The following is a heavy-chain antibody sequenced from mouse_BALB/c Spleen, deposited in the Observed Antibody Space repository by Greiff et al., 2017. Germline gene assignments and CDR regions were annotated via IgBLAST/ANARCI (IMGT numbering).Heavy chain of an antibody. V-gene: IGHV1-7*01. D-gene: IGHD4-1*02. J-gene: IGHJ4*01. CDR1: GYTFTSYW. CDR2: INPSTGYT. CDR3: ARWGDNWDGGDY. Sequence: QVQLQQSGAELAKPGASVKMSCKASGYTFTSYWMHWVKQRPGQGLEWIGYINPSTGYTEYNQKFKDKATLTADKSSSTAYMQLSSLTSEDSAVYYCARWGDNWDGGDYWGQGTSVTVSS.